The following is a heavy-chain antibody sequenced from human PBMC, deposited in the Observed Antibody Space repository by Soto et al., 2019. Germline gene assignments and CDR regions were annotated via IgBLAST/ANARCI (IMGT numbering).Heavy chain of an antibody. V-gene: IGHV4-38-2*01. CDR1: GDSIISIYH. D-gene: IGHD3-3*01. J-gene: IGHJ1*01. CDR2: IYHTATT. Sequence: SETMSLTCAVSGDSIISIYHWAWSRQSPGRGLEWIASIYHTATTYYTPSLESRVTISVDTSKNQFSLRLSSVTAADSAVYFCARTDNVGYYQHFGQGNLVTVSS. CDR3: ARTDNVGYYQH.